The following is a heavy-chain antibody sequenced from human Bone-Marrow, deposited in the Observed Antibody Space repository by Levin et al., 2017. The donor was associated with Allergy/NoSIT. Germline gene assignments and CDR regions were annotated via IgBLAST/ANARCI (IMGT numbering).Heavy chain of an antibody. Sequence: QAGGSLRLSCAGSGFTFDDYAMHWVRQVPGKGLEWVSGITWNSDTIGYAESVKGRFTISRDNTRNSLYLQMESLRAEDTALYYCVKDNSRFSEWLLYDAFDVWGQGTMVTVSS. V-gene: IGHV3-9*01. CDR2: ITWNSDTI. CDR3: VKDNSRFSEWLLYDAFDV. D-gene: IGHD3-3*01. J-gene: IGHJ3*01. CDR1: GFTFDDYA.